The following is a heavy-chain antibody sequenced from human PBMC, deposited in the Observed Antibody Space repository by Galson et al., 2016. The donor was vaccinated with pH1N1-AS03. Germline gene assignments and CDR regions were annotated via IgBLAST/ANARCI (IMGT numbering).Heavy chain of an antibody. V-gene: IGHV4-39*07. CDR2: IYYSGST. J-gene: IGHJ4*02. D-gene: IGHD2-2*01. CDR3: ARGLGSSDYLFYFDN. CDR1: GGSINTGPFY. Sequence: SETLSLTCTVSGGSINTGPFYWGWIRQPPGKGLEWIGHIYYSGSTNYNPSLKSRITISVDTSKNQLSLRLSSVTAADTAVYYCARGLGSSDYLFYFDNWGQGTLVTVSS.